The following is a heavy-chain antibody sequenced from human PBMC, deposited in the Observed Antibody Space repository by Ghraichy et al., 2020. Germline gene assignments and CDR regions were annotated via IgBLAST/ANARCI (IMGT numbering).Heavy chain of an antibody. D-gene: IGHD3-3*01. CDR2: IYYSGST. CDR3: ARHPNDFWSGYYMTHWFDY. J-gene: IGHJ4*02. V-gene: IGHV4-39*01. Sequence: SQTLSLTCTVSGGSISSSSYYWGWIRQPPGKGLEWIGSIYYSGSTYYNPSLKSRVTISVDTSKNQFSLKLSSVTAADTAVYYCARHPNDFWSGYYMTHWFDYWGQGTLVTVSS. CDR1: GGSISSSSYY.